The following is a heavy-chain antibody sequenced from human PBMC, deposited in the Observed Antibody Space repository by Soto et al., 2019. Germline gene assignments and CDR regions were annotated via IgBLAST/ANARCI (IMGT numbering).Heavy chain of an antibody. V-gene: IGHV4-28*01. CDR3: ARSDDILTGYYNWLDP. CDR1: GYSISSSNW. CDR2: IYYSGST. D-gene: IGHD3-9*01. J-gene: IGHJ5*02. Sequence: SETLSLTCAVSGYSISSSNWWGWIRQPPGKGLEWIGYIYYSGSTYYNPSLKSRVTMSVDTSKNQFSLKLSSVTAVDTAVYYCARSDDILTGYYNWLDPWGQGTLVTVS.